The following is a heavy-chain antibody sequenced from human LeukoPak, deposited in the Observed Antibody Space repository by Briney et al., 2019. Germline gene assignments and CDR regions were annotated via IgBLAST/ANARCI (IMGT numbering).Heavy chain of an antibody. D-gene: IGHD2-21*02. V-gene: IGHV3-48*02. J-gene: IGHJ4*02. CDR2: ISSSSSTI. CDR3: ARVGDCGGDCYSFDY. Sequence: GGSLRLSCAASGFTFSSYSMNWVRQAPGKGLEWVSYISSSSSTIYYADSVKGRFTISRDNAKNSLYLQMNSLRDEDTAVYYCARVGDCGGDCYSFDYWGQGTLVTVSS. CDR1: GFTFSSYS.